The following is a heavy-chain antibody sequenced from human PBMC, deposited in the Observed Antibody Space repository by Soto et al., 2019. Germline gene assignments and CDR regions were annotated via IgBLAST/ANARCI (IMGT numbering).Heavy chain of an antibody. J-gene: IGHJ4*02. CDR3: ARGVEDSSGYYHEYYFDH. CDR1: GFTLSSFW. Sequence: GGSLRLSCAASGFTLSSFWMSWVRQAPGKGLEWVANIKQDGSKKYYVDSVKGRFTISRDNAKNSLYLQMNSLRAEDTAVYYCARGVEDSSGYYHEYYFDHWGQGTLVTVSS. CDR2: IKQDGSKK. V-gene: IGHV3-7*03. D-gene: IGHD3-22*01.